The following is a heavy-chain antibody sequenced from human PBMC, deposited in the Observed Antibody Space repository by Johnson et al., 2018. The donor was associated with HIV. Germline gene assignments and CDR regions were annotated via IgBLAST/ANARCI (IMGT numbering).Heavy chain of an antibody. J-gene: IGHJ3*02. D-gene: IGHD3-3*01. CDR2: IRSKAYGGTT. CDR1: GFTVSSNY. Sequence: VQLVESGGGLVQPGGSLRLSCAASGFTVSSNYMSWVRQAPGKGLEWVGFIRSKAYGGTTEYAASVKGRFTISRDDSKSIAYLQMNSLKTEDTAVYYCTRGPEITICGVVARNAFDIWGQGTMVTVSS. V-gene: IGHV3-49*04. CDR3: TRGPEITICGVVARNAFDI.